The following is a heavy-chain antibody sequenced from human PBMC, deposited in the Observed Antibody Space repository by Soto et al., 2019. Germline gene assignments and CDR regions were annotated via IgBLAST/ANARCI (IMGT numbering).Heavy chain of an antibody. V-gene: IGHV2-70*01. CDR1: GFSLSTSGMC. J-gene: IGHJ6*02. D-gene: IGHD3-9*01. Sequence: SGPTLVNPTQTLTLTCTFSGFSLSTSGMCVSWIRQPPGKALEWLALIDWDDDKYYSTSLKTRLTISKDTSKNQVVLTMTNMDPVDTATYYCARHFDWLPSPDYGMDVWGQGTTVTVSS. CDR2: IDWDDDK. CDR3: ARHFDWLPSPDYGMDV.